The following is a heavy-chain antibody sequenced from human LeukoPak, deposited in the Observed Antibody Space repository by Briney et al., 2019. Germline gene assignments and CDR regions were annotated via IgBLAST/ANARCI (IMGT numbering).Heavy chain of an antibody. D-gene: IGHD6-19*01. CDR3: AKDMEAAVAGCDC. Sequence: PGRSLRLSCAASGFTFDDYAMHWVRQAPGKGLEWVSGISWNSGSIGYADSVKGRFTISRDNAKNSLYLQMNSLRAEDTALYYCAKDMEAAVAGCDCWGQGTLVTVSS. CDR1: GFTFDDYA. J-gene: IGHJ4*02. CDR2: ISWNSGSI. V-gene: IGHV3-9*01.